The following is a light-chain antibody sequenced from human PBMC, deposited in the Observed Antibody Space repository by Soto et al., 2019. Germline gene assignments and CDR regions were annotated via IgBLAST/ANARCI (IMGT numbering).Light chain of an antibody. CDR3: SSYASTSTEV. J-gene: IGLJ1*01. CDR1: SSDVGAYNY. CDR2: EVN. Sequence: QSALTQPASVSGSPGQSITISCTGTSSDVGAYNYVSWYQQHPGKAPKLMNYEVNYRPSGVSNRFSGSKSGITASLTISGPQAEDEADYYCSSYASTSTEVFVNGTKLT. V-gene: IGLV2-14*01.